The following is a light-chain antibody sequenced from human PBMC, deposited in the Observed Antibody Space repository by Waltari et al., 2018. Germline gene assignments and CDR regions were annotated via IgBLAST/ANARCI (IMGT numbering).Light chain of an antibody. CDR3: QQYNNWPPGVT. CDR1: QSVNSN. V-gene: IGKV3-15*01. CDR2: CAS. J-gene: IGKJ3*01. Sequence: EIVMTQSPATLSVSPGERATLSCRASQSVNSNLAWYQQKPGQAPRLLIYCASTRATGIPARFSGSGSGTEFTLTISSLQSEDFAVYFCQQYNNWPPGVTFGPGTKVDIK.